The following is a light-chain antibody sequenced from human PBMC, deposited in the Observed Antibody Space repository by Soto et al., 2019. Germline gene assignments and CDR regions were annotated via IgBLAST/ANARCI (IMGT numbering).Light chain of an antibody. CDR1: QSVSSSY. Sequence: IVLTHSPATLSFSPGEIATLSFRAIQSVSSSYIAWYQQRPGQTPSLLIYGASTRPTGIPARFSGSGSGTHFTLTISSLEPGDFAVYYCQHFGGTTFTFGQGTRLEIK. CDR3: QHFGGTTFT. CDR2: GAS. V-gene: IGKV3-20*01. J-gene: IGKJ5*01.